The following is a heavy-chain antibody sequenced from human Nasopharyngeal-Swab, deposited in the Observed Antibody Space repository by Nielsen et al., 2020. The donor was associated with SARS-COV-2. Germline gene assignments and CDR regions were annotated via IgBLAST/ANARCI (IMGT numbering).Heavy chain of an antibody. CDR1: GFTFSNAW. CDR3: TTDSMYYYDSSGYYSNLRYFDY. D-gene: IGHD3-22*01. J-gene: IGHJ4*02. Sequence: GASLKISCAASGFTFSNAWMSWVRQAPGKGLEWVGRIKSKTDGGTTDYAAPVKGRFTISRDDSKNTLYLQMNSLKTEDTAVYYSTTDSMYYYDSSGYYSNLRYFDYWGQGTLVTVSS. CDR2: IKSKTDGGTT. V-gene: IGHV3-15*01.